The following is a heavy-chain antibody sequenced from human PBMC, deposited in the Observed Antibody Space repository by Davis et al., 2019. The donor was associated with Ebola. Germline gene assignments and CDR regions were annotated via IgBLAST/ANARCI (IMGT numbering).Heavy chain of an antibody. CDR2: IYYSGKT. CDR1: GDSISSGDYY. Sequence: PSETLSLTCSVSGDSISSGDYYWTWIRQPPGKGLEWIGHIYYSGKTSYNPSLKSRVTRSLDTSKNQFSLRLNSLTATDTAVYYCARLWISYSYFDYWGQGTLVPVSS. V-gene: IGHV4-30-4*08. D-gene: IGHD2-21*01. J-gene: IGHJ4*02. CDR3: ARLWISYSYFDY.